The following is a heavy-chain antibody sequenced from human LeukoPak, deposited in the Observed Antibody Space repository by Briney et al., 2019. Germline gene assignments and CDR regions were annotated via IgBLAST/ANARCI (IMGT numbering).Heavy chain of an antibody. Sequence: PSETLSLTCTVSGGSISSYYWSWIRQPPGKGLEWIGYIYYSGSTNYNPSLKSQVTISVDTSKNQFSLKLSSVTAADTAVYYCARLRERYFDWFYAFDIWGQGTMVTVSS. D-gene: IGHD3-9*01. CDR3: ARLRERYFDWFYAFDI. CDR1: GGSISSYY. V-gene: IGHV4-59*08. J-gene: IGHJ3*02. CDR2: IYYSGST.